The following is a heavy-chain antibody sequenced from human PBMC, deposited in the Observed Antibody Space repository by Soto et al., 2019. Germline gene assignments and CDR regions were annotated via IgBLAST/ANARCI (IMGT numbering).Heavy chain of an antibody. CDR3: ARVDYYERGYFDY. CDR1: GFTFSSYE. D-gene: IGHD3-22*01. CDR2: IAGPGGGA. J-gene: IGHJ4*02. V-gene: IGHV3-48*03. Sequence: GGSLRLSCAASGFTFSSYEMNWVRQAPGKGLEWVSAIAGPGGGASYADSVQGRFTISRDNAKSSLYLQMNSLRAGDTAVYYCARVDYYERGYFDYWGQGALVTVSS.